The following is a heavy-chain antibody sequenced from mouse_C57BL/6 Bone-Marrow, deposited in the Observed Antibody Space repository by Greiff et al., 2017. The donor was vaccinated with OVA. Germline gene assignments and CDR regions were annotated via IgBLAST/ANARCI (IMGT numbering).Heavy chain of an antibody. D-gene: IGHD2-2*01. CDR1: GFTFSDYG. Sequence: EVQLVESGGGLVQPGGSLKLSCAASGFTFSDYGMAWVRQAPRKGPEWVAFISNFAYSIYYADTVTGRFTISRENAKNTRYLEMSSLRSEDTAMDYCARQGLRRGAWFAYWGQGTLVTVSA. J-gene: IGHJ3*01. CDR3: ARQGLRRGAWFAY. V-gene: IGHV5-15*01. CDR2: ISNFAYSI.